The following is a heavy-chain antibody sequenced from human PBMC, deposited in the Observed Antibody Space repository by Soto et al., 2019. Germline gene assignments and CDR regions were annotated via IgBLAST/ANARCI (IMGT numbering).Heavy chain of an antibody. J-gene: IGHJ5*02. V-gene: IGHV3-9*01. D-gene: IGHD3-22*01. CDR3: AKVTYYYDSSGYYYGGFDP. CDR2: ISWNSGSI. Sequence: GGSLRLSCAASGFTFDDYAMHWVRQAPGKGLEWVSGISWNSGSIGYADSVKGRFTISRDNAKNSLYLQMNSLRAEDTALYYCAKVTYYYDSSGYYYGGFDPWGQGTLVTVSS. CDR1: GFTFDDYA.